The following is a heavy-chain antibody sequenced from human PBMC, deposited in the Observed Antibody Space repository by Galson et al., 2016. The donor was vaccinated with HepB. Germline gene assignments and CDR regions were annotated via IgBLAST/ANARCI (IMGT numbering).Heavy chain of an antibody. J-gene: IGHJ5*02. CDR3: ARGSAAVCGVVATPNWFDP. CDR1: GYSFNSHA. CDR2: IIPILGTT. V-gene: IGHV1-69*13. Sequence: SVKVSCKASGYSFNSHALSWLRQAPGQGLQWLGGIIPILGTTNYAQNFQDRITITADESTSTVYMEMSTLTSEDTAVYYCARGSAAVCGVVATPNWFDPWGQGTLVTVAS. D-gene: IGHD3-3*01.